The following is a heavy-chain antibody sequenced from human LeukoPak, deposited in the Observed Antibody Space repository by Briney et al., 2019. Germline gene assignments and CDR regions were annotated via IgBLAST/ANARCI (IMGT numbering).Heavy chain of an antibody. J-gene: IGHJ4*02. CDR1: GFTVSSNY. CDR3: ARDRRLTGDDY. D-gene: IGHD7-27*01. CDR2: IYSGGST. Sequence: PGGSLRLSCAASGFTVSSNYMSWVRQAPGKGLEWVSVIYSGGSTYYADSVKGRFTISRDNSKNTLYLQMNSLRAEDTAVCYCARDRRLTGDDYWGQGTLVTVSS. V-gene: IGHV3-66*02.